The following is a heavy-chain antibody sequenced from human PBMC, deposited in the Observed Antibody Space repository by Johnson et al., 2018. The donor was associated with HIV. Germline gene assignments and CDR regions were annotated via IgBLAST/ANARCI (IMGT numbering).Heavy chain of an antibody. V-gene: IGHV3-30*18. CDR1: GFTFSSYG. D-gene: IGHD6-19*01. CDR2: ISYDGSDK. CDR3: AKDQRGWFIAGAFDI. J-gene: IGHJ3*02. Sequence: QVQLVESGGGVVQPGRSLRLSCAASGFTFSSYGMHWVRQAPGKGLEWAAVISYDGSDKYYADSVKGRFTISRDNSKNTLYLQMNSLRAEDTAVYYCAKDQRGWFIAGAFDIWGQGTMVTVSS.